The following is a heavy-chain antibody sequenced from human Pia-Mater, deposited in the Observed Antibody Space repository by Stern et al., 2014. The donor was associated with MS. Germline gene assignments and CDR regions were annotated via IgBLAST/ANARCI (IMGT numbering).Heavy chain of an antibody. CDR1: GGSISSSSYY. J-gene: IGHJ4*02. D-gene: IGHD1-26*01. CDR2: IYYRGGT. CDR3: ARHSLSGSFYFDY. V-gene: IGHV4-39*01. Sequence: QVQLQESGPGLVKPSETLSLTCTVSGGSISSSSYYWGWIRQPPGKGLEXIGSIYYRGGTYYNPSLKWRITISVATSTKPVPLKMSSVTASDTAVYYCARHSLSGSFYFDYWGQGTLVTVSS.